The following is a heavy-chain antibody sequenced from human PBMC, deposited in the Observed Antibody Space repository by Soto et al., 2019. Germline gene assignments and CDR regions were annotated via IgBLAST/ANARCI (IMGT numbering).Heavy chain of an antibody. CDR2: IIPIFGTA. CDR1: GGTFSSYA. J-gene: IGHJ6*02. D-gene: IGHD3-3*01. V-gene: IGHV1-69*13. Sequence: ASVKVSCKASGGTFSSYAISWVRQAPGQGLEWMGGIIPIFGTANYAQKFQGRVTITADESTSTAYMELSSLRSEDTAVYYCASRPSPGITIFGVVIPKHAAPDSGMDVWGQGTTVTVSS. CDR3: ASRPSPGITIFGVVIPKHAAPDSGMDV.